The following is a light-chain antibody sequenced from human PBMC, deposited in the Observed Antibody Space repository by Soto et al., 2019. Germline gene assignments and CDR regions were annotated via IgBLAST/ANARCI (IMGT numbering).Light chain of an antibody. CDR1: QSVTSSY. V-gene: IGKV3-20*01. Sequence: EIVLTQSPGTLSLSPGERATLSCRASQSVTSSYLAWYQHKPGQAPRVLIYGASSRATGIPDRFSGSGSGTDFTLTISRLEPEDFAVYYCQQYGSSPAWTFGQGTKVEIK. CDR3: QQYGSSPAWT. J-gene: IGKJ1*01. CDR2: GAS.